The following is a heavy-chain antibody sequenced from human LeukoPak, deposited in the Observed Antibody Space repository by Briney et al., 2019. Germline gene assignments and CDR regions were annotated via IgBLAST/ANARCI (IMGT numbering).Heavy chain of an antibody. CDR2: IIPIFGTS. Sequence: SVKVSCKASGGTFSTYAISWVRQAPGQGLEWMGGIIPIFGTSNYAQKFQGRVTITADESTSTAYMELSSLKASDTAMYYCAIGYGGYDNWFDPWGQGTLVTVSS. V-gene: IGHV1-69*13. CDR3: AIGYGGYDNWFDP. D-gene: IGHD5-12*01. CDR1: GGTFSTYA. J-gene: IGHJ5*02.